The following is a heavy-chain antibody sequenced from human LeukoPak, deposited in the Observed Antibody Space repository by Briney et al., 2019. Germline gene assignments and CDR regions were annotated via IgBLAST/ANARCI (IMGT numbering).Heavy chain of an antibody. CDR3: ARESITGHRDFDY. Sequence: PGGSLRLSCAASGFTVSSNYMSWVRQAPGKGLEWVSVIYSGGNTYYADSVKGRFDISRDNGDYSLSLLLNRLRADDTAVYFCARESITGHRDFDYWGQGTLITVSS. CDR2: IYSGGNT. D-gene: IGHD7-27*01. V-gene: IGHV3-53*01. J-gene: IGHJ4*02. CDR1: GFTVSSNY.